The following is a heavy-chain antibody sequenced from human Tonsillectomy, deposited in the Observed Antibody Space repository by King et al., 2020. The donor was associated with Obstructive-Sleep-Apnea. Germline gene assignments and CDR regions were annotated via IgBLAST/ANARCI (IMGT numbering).Heavy chain of an antibody. CDR1: GYSFTNYW. CDR3: ARRFLGYCGTTSCSHFDY. J-gene: IGHJ4*02. CDR2: IDPGDSYT. D-gene: IGHD2-2*01. Sequence: QLVQSGAEVKKPGESLRISGEGSGYSFTNYWITWVRQMPGKGLAWMGTIDPGDSYTNYSPSFQGHVTLSADTSISTAYLQWSSLKASDTAIYYCARRFLGYCGTTSCSHFDYWGQGTLVTVSS. V-gene: IGHV5-10-1*01.